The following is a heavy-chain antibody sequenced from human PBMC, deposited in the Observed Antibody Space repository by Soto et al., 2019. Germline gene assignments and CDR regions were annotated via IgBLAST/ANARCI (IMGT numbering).Heavy chain of an antibody. Sequence: GGSLRLSCAASGFTFSSYAMSWVRQAPGKGLEWVSAISGSGGSTYYADSVKGRFTISRDNSKNTLYLQMNSLRAEDTAVYYCAKDYPRLEAVAGTGSPGEFDYWGQGTLVTVSS. V-gene: IGHV3-23*01. J-gene: IGHJ4*02. CDR2: ISGSGGST. CDR1: GFTFSSYA. CDR3: AKDYPRLEAVAGTGSPGEFDY. D-gene: IGHD6-19*01.